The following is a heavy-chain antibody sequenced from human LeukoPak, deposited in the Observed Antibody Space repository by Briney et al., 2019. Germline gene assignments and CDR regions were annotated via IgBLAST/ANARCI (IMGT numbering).Heavy chain of an antibody. V-gene: IGHV3-48*03. Sequence: GGFLRLSCAASGFTFSSYEMNWVRQAPGKGLEWVSYISSSGSTIYYADSVKGRFTISRDNSKNTLYLQMNSLRAEDTAVYYCAKDRDSYGYFDYWGQGTLVTVSS. D-gene: IGHD5-18*01. J-gene: IGHJ4*02. CDR1: GFTFSSYE. CDR3: AKDRDSYGYFDY. CDR2: ISSSGSTI.